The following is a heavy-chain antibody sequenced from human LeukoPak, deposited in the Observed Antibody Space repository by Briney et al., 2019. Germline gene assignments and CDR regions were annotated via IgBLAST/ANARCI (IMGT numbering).Heavy chain of an antibody. CDR1: GFTFSSYW. CDR3: ARGYYDILTGYYKAHYFDY. V-gene: IGHV3-7*03. D-gene: IGHD3-9*01. J-gene: IGHJ4*02. Sequence: GGSLRLSCAASGFTFSSYWMSWVRQAPGKGLEWVANIKQDGSEKYYVDSVKGRFTISRDNAKNSLYLQMNSLRAEDTAVYNCARGYYDILTGYYKAHYFDYWGQGTLVTVSS. CDR2: IKQDGSEK.